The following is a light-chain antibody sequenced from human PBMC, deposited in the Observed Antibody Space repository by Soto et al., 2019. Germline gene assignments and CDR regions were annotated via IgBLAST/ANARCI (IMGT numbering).Light chain of an antibody. Sequence: QSVLTQPPSMSGAPGQRVTISCTGSSSNIGAGYDVHWYRQLPGTAPKLMIYHVTYRPSGVSNRYSGSKSGNSASLTISGLQADDEADYYCCSLTTSHTDVFGSGTKLTVL. CDR3: CSLTTSHTDV. CDR2: HVT. CDR1: SSNIGAGYD. J-gene: IGLJ1*01. V-gene: IGLV1-40*01.